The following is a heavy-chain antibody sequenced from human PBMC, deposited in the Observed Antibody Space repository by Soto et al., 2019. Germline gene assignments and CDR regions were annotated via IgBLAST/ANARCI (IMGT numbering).Heavy chain of an antibody. V-gene: IGHV3-48*03. CDR3: ARDYGYYCSGYYYDMDV. CDR2: ISISGNTI. CDR1: GFTFSSYE. J-gene: IGHJ6*02. D-gene: IGHD3-22*01. Sequence: AGSLRLSCAASGFTFSSYEMNWDSQAPGKGLELIAYISISGNTIYYTDSVKGRLTSSRDNAKDSVFLQMNSLRVEDTAVYYCARDYGYYCSGYYYDMDVWGQGTTVTVSS.